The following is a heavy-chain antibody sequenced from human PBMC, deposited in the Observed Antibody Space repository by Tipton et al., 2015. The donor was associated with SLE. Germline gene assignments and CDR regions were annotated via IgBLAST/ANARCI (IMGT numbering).Heavy chain of an antibody. V-gene: IGHV3-23*01. Sequence: SLRLSCAASGFTFSSYAMSWVRQAPGKGLEWVSAISGSGVDPYYADSVKGRFIISRDNAKNSLYLQLNSLRAEDTAVYYCAKVDRTNMVTSFDYWGQGTLVTVSS. CDR1: GFTFSSYA. CDR2: ISGSGVDP. CDR3: AKVDRTNMVTSFDY. D-gene: IGHD5-18*01. J-gene: IGHJ4*02.